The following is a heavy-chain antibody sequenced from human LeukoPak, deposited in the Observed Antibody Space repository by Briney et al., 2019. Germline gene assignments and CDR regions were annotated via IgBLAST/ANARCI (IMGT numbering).Heavy chain of an antibody. V-gene: IGHV4-34*01. CDR3: ARASIAVAGLDY. D-gene: IGHD6-19*01. CDR1: GGSFSGYY. J-gene: IGHJ4*02. Sequence: SEALSLTCAVYGGSFSGYYWSWIRQPPGKGLEWIGEINHSGSTNYNPSLKSRVTISVDTSKNQFSLKLSSVTAADTAVYYCARASIAVAGLDYWGQGTLVTVSS. CDR2: INHSGST.